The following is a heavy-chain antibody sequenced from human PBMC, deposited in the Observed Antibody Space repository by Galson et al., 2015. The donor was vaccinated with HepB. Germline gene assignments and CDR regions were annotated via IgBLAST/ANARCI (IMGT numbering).Heavy chain of an antibody. D-gene: IGHD1-1*01. CDR3: APPPMPGMQF. Sequence: SLRLSCAASGFSFRIYTMNWVRQAPGKGLEWLSSITSSSNSIRYADSVKGRFTISRDNAENSLFLQLNSLRVDDTAVYYCAPPPMPGMQFWGRGTRVTVSS. CDR2: ITSSSNSI. J-gene: IGHJ4*02. CDR1: GFSFRIYT. V-gene: IGHV3-21*06.